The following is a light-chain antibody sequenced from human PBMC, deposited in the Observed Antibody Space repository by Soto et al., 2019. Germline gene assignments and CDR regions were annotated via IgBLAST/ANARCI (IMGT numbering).Light chain of an antibody. CDR2: DVS. Sequence: EIVLTQSPGTLSLSPGERATLSCRASQSVRSSFFAWYQQKPGQAPRLLIYDVSIRATGTPDRFSGSGSGTDFPLTINRLEAEDFAMYYCQQYEDSVLYTFGQGTKLEI. CDR3: QQYEDSVLYT. J-gene: IGKJ2*01. V-gene: IGKV3-20*01. CDR1: QSVRSSF.